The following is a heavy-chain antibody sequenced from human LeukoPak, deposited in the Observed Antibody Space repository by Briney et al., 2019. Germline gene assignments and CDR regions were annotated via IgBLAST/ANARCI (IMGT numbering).Heavy chain of an antibody. V-gene: IGHV1-69*13. CDR2: IVPMFNTT. J-gene: IGHJ4*02. CDR1: GGTFRTYA. CDR3: ASPPSGDGWSFEY. Sequence: SVKVSCKACGGTFRTYAISWVRQAPGQGLEWMGGIVPMFNTTNYAQKFQGRVTITADESTSTAYMELSSLRSDDTAVYYCASPPSGDGWSFEYWGQGTLVTVSS. D-gene: IGHD3-10*01.